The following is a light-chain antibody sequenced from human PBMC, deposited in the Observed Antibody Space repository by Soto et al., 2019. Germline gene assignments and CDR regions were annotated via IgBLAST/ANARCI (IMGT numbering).Light chain of an antibody. CDR1: QSVSSSY. V-gene: IGKV3-20*01. J-gene: IGKJ2*01. Sequence: EIVLTQSPGTLSLSPGERATLSCRASQSVSSSYLAWYQPKPGQAPRLLIYGASSRATGIPDRFSGSGSGTDFTLTISRLEPEDFAVYYCQQYGSSPPMYTFGQGTKLEIK. CDR2: GAS. CDR3: QQYGSSPPMYT.